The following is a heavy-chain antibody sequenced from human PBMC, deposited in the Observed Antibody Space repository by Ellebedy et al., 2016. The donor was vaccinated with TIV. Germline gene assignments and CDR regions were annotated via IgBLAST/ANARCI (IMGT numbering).Heavy chain of an antibody. J-gene: IGHJ6*02. V-gene: IGHV1-69*13. CDR1: GDTFSSSG. CDR2: IIPLFGTA. Sequence: SVKVSCXASGDTFSSSGISWVRQAPGQGLEWMGGIIPLFGTASHPQKFQGRLTITADESTTSVYMELSSLRFADTAVYYCAGGGVYCDSSSCPLYHYYGMDVWGQGTTVTVSS. D-gene: IGHD2-2*01. CDR3: AGGGVYCDSSSCPLYHYYGMDV.